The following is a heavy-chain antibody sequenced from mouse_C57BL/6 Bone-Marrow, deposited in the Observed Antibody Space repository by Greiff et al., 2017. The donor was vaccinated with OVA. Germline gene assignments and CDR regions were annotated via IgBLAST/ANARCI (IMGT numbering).Heavy chain of an antibody. CDR3: ARRDYYSNSFDY. CDR2: ISNGGGST. D-gene: IGHD2-5*01. V-gene: IGHV5-12*01. CDR1: GFTFSDYY. J-gene: IGHJ2*01. Sequence: EVKLVESGGGLVQPGGSLKLSCAASGFTFSDYYMYWVRQTPEKRLEWVAYISNGGGSTYYPDTVKGRVTISRDNAKNTLYLQMSRLKSEDTAMYYGARRDYYSNSFDYWGQGTILTVSS.